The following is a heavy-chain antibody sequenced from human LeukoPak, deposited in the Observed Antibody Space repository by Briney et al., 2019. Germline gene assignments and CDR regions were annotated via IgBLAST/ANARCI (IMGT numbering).Heavy chain of an antibody. J-gene: IGHJ6*02. CDR3: ARGVAVAGKGDYYYYYGMDV. D-gene: IGHD6-19*01. CDR2: IRSSWNTI. CDR1: GFTFRDYY. Sequence: GGSLRLSCAASGFTFRDYYMIWIRQAPGKGVVGLSYIRSSWNTIYYAVSVKGRFTISRDNAKNSLYLQMNSLRAEDTAVYYCARGVAVAGKGDYYYYYGMDVWGQGTTVTVSS. V-gene: IGHV3-11*01.